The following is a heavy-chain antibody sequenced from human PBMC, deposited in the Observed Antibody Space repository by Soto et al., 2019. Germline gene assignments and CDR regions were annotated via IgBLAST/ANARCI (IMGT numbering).Heavy chain of an antibody. D-gene: IGHD3-3*01. J-gene: IGHJ5*02. CDR2: ISGSGGST. Sequence: GSLRLSCAASGFTFSSYAMSWVRQAPGKGLEWVSAISGSGGSTYYADSVKGRFTISRDNSKNTLYLQMNSLRAEDTAVYYCAKGHVYYDFWSGYSNWFDPWGQGTLVTVSS. V-gene: IGHV3-23*01. CDR1: GFTFSSYA. CDR3: AKGHVYYDFWSGYSNWFDP.